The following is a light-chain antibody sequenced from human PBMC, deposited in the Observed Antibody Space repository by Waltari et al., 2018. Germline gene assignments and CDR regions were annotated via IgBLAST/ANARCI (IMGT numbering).Light chain of an antibody. CDR1: QDIRND. CDR3: LQDYSYPWT. V-gene: IGKV1-6*01. CDR2: KAS. Sequence: AIQMTQSPSSLSASVGDSVTITCRASQDIRNDLGWYQQKPGKAPRPLIYKASILQGGVPSTFSGSGSGTDFTLTIYSLQPEDFATYYCLQDYSYPWTFGQGTKVEIK. J-gene: IGKJ1*01.